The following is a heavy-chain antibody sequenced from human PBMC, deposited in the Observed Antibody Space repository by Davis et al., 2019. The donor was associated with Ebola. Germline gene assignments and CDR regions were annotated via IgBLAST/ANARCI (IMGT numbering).Heavy chain of an antibody. CDR2: ISAYNGNT. CDR1: GGTFSSYA. J-gene: IGHJ4*02. V-gene: IGHV1-18*01. D-gene: IGHD6-6*01. Sequence: AASVKVSCKASGGTFSSYAISWVRQAPGQGLEWMGWISAYNGNTNYAQKLQGRVTMTTDTSTSTAYMELRSLRSDDTAVYYCARRTAGRLLYYFDYWGQGTLVTVSS. CDR3: ARRTAGRLLYYFDY.